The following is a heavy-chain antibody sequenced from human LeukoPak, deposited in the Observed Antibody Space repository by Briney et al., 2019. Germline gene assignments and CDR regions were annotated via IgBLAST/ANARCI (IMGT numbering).Heavy chain of an antibody. CDR3: AGRVKLRLGELSPHFDY. J-gene: IGHJ4*02. V-gene: IGHV3-13*01. Sequence: GGSLRLSCAASGFTFSSYDMHWVRQATGKGLEWVSAIGTAGDTYYPGSVKGRFTISRENAKNSLYLQMNSLRAEDTAVYYCAGRVKLRLGELSPHFDYWGQGTLVTVSS. CDR1: GFTFSSYD. CDR2: IGTAGDT. D-gene: IGHD3-16*02.